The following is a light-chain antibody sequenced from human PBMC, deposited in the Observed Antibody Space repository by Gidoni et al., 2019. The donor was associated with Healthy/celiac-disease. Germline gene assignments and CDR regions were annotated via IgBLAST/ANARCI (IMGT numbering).Light chain of an antibody. Sequence: VLTQSPGTLSLSPGERATLSCRASQSVSSSYLAWYQQKPGQAPRLLIYGASSRATGIPDRVSGSGSGTDFTLTISRLEPEDCAVYYCQQYGSSPPYTFGQGTKLEIK. CDR2: GAS. J-gene: IGKJ2*01. V-gene: IGKV3-20*01. CDR1: QSVSSSY. CDR3: QQYGSSPPYT.